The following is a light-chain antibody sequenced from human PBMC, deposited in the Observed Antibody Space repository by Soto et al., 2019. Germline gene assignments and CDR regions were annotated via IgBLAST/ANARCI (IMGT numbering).Light chain of an antibody. Sequence: EIVLTQSPGTLSLSPGERATLSCRASQSVSSSYLAWYQQKPGQPPRLLIYGAFNRAAGIPARFSGSGSGTDFTLTISSLEPEDSAVYYCQQRNTWPPVTFGQGTRLEIK. V-gene: IGKV3D-20*02. CDR2: GAF. J-gene: IGKJ5*01. CDR3: QQRNTWPPVT. CDR1: QSVSSSY.